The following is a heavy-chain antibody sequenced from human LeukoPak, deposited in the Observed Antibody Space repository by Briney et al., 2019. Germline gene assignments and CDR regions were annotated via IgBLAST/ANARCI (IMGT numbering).Heavy chain of an antibody. CDR2: ISAYNGNT. Sequence: ASVKVSCKTSGYTFTSYGITWVRQAPGQGLEWMGWISAYNGNTNSAQKFQGRLTMTTDTSTSTAYMELRSLKSDDTAVYYCARDAVLKYGRTNRDFDYWGQGTLVTVSS. J-gene: IGHJ4*02. CDR1: GYTFTSYG. D-gene: IGHD1-7*01. V-gene: IGHV1-18*01. CDR3: ARDAVLKYGRTNRDFDY.